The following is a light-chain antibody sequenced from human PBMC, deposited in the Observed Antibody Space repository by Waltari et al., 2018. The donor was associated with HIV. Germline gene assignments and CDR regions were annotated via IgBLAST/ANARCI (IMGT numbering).Light chain of an antibody. V-gene: IGLV2-14*01. J-gene: IGLJ2*01. CDR1: SSDVGGYNY. Sequence: QSALTQPASVSGSPGPSITISCPGTSSDVGGYNYVSWYQQPPGKAPKLMIYEVSNRPSGVSNRFSGSKSGNTASLTISGLQAEDEADYYCSSYTSSSVVFGGGTKLTVL. CDR3: SSYTSSSVV. CDR2: EVS.